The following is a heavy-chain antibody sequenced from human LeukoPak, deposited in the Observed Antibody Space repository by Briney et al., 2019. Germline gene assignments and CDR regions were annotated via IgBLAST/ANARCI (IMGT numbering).Heavy chain of an antibody. Sequence: GGSLTLSCAASGFIFSSYAMSWVREAPARGLEWVSSLRGNSDTFYADSVKGRFTLSRDESRNTVYLHLNELRVEDTAVYYCAKASWVSTADAVLWGQGTVVTVSS. D-gene: IGHD3-16*01. V-gene: IGHV3-23*01. J-gene: IGHJ4*02. CDR3: AKASWVSTADAVL. CDR2: LRGNSDT. CDR1: GFIFSSYA.